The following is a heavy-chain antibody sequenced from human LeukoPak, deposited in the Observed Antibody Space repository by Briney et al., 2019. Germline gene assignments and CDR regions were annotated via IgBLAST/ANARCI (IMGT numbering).Heavy chain of an antibody. CDR3: ARRGITMVRGVIITPLDY. D-gene: IGHD3-10*01. CDR2: IIPIFGTA. CDR1: GYTFINYY. V-gene: IGHV1-69*13. J-gene: IGHJ4*02. Sequence: SVKVSCKASGYTFINYYLHWVRQAPGQGLEWMGGIIPIFGTANYAQKFQGRVTITADESTSSAYMELSSLRSEDTAVYYCARRGITMVRGVIITPLDYWGQGTLVTVSS.